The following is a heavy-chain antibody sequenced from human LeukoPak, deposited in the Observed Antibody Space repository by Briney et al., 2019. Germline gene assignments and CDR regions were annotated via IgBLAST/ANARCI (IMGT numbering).Heavy chain of an antibody. CDR1: GFTFSSYG. J-gene: IGHJ4*02. D-gene: IGHD3-10*01. CDR2: IRYDGSNK. Sequence: GRSLRLSCAPSGFTFSSYGMHWVRQAPGKGLEWVALIRYDGSNKFYADSVKGRFTISRDNSKNTLHLQMNSLRVEDTAVYYCAKDITMFRGVAPPGYWGQGTRVIVSP. V-gene: IGHV3-30*02. CDR3: AKDITMFRGVAPPGY.